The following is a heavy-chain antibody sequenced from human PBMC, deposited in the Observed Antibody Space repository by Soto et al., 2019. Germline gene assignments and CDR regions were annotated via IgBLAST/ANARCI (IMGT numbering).Heavy chain of an antibody. V-gene: IGHV2-5*02. J-gene: IGHJ4*01. D-gene: IGHD3-22*01. CDR3: ARQYYYDSSCYYYLGPFDY. CDR1: GFSLSTSGVG. Sequence: QITLKESGPTLVKPTQTLTLTCTFSGFSLSTSGVGVGWIRQPPGKPLEWLAPIYWDDDKRYSPSLKSRLTITKDTSINQVVLTMTNMDHVDTATYYCARQYYYDSSCYYYLGPFDYRARGTLVTVSS. CDR2: IYWDDDK.